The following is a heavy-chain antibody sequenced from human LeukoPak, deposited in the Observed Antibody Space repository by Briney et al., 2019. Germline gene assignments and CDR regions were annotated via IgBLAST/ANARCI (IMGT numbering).Heavy chain of an antibody. CDR1: GGSISSYY. J-gene: IGHJ5*02. CDR3: ARDMLGYSIT. V-gene: IGHV4-59*01. Sequence: SETLSLTCTVPGGSISSYYWSWIRQPPGKGLEWIGYIYYSGSTNYNPSLKSRVTISVDTSKNQFSLKLSSVTAADTAVYYCARDMLGYSITWGQGTLVTVSS. CDR2: IYYSGST. D-gene: IGHD6-13*01.